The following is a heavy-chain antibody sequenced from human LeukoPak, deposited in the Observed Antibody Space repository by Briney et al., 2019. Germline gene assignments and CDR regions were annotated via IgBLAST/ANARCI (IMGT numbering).Heavy chain of an antibody. CDR2: ISGSGSTI. Sequence: GGSLRLSCAASGFSFSTYSMNWVRQAPGKGLEWVSYISGSGSTIYNADSVKGRFTISRDNAKNSLYLQMNSLRAEDTAVYYCVRDRAGWTGSRVFWGQGTLVTVSS. CDR3: VRDRAGWTGSRVF. CDR1: GFSFSTYS. V-gene: IGHV3-48*04. D-gene: IGHD3/OR15-3a*01. J-gene: IGHJ4*02.